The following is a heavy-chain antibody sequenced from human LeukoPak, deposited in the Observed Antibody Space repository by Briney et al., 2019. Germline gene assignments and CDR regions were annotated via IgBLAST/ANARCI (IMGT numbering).Heavy chain of an antibody. D-gene: IGHD4-23*01. V-gene: IGHV3-48*03. CDR1: GFTFSSYE. Sequence: GGSLRLSCTASGFTFSSYEMNWVRQTPGKGLEWVSYISSSGNTTYYADSVKGRFTISRDNAKNSLYLQMNSLRAEDTAVYYCARDYGGSSPFDYWGQGTLVTVSS. CDR3: ARDYGGSSPFDY. CDR2: ISSSGNTT. J-gene: IGHJ4*02.